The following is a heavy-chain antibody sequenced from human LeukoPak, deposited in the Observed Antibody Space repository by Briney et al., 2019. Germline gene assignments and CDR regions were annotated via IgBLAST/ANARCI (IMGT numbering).Heavy chain of an antibody. CDR1: GGSFSGYY. Sequence: PSETLSLTCAVYGGSFSGYYWSWIRQPPGKGLEWIGEINHSGSTNYNPSLKSRVTISVDTSKNQFSLKLSSVTAADTAVYYCARAPSNSYCSGGSCYSDYYGMDVWGRGTTVIVSS. J-gene: IGHJ6*02. CDR2: INHSGST. CDR3: ARAPSNSYCSGGSCYSDYYGMDV. V-gene: IGHV4-34*01. D-gene: IGHD2-15*01.